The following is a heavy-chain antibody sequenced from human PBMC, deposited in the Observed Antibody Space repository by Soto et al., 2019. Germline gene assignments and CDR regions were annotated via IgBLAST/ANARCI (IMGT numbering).Heavy chain of an antibody. CDR2: IGTAGDT. CDR3: ARALPTVTNYYYYYMDG. J-gene: IGHJ6*03. D-gene: IGHD4-4*01. CDR1: GFTFSSYD. V-gene: IGHV3-13*01. Sequence: EVQLVESGGGLVQPGGSLRLSCAASGFTFSSYDMHWVRQATGKGLEWVSAIGTAGDTYYPGSVKGRFTISRENAKNSLYLQMNSLRAGDTAVYYCARALPTVTNYYYYYMDGWGKGTTVTVSS.